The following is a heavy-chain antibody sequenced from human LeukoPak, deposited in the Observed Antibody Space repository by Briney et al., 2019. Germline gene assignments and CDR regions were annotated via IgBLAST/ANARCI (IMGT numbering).Heavy chain of an antibody. CDR3: AKVPTSFYTASWGFDN. V-gene: IGHV3-23*01. J-gene: IGHJ4*02. D-gene: IGHD5-18*01. CDR1: GFTFSSYA. CDR2: ISGSESST. Sequence: GGSLRLSCAASGFTFSSYAMSWVRQAPGKGLEWVSAISGSESSTYYADSVRGRFTISRDNSKNTLYLQMNSLRSEDTAVYYCAKVPTSFYTASWGFDNWGQGTLVTVSS.